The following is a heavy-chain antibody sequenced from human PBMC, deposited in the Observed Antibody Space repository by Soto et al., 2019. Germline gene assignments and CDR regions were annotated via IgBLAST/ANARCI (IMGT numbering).Heavy chain of an antibody. D-gene: IGHD1-26*01. Sequence: QVQLQESGPGLVKPSQTLSLTCIVSGGSISSGAHYWSWIRQHPGKGLEWIGYIYHSGSTYYNPSIKSRLSISVDTSKNHFSLRLSSVTAADTAVYYCARGRSGLNAESFDFWGQGTLVTVSS. V-gene: IGHV4-31*03. CDR3: ARGRSGLNAESFDF. CDR1: GGSISSGAHY. J-gene: IGHJ4*02. CDR2: IYHSGST.